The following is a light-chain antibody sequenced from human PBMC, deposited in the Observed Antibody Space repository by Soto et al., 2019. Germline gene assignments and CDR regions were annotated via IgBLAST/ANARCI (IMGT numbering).Light chain of an antibody. CDR2: AAS. V-gene: IGKV1-39*01. CDR3: QQSYSTPPYT. J-gene: IGKJ2*01. Sequence: DIQMTQSPSSLSTSVGDRVTITCRASQYINNYLNWYQQKPGKAPKLLIFAASNLQSGVPSRFSGSGSGTDFTLTISSLQPEDFATYYCQQSYSTPPYTFGQGTKLYMK. CDR1: QYINNY.